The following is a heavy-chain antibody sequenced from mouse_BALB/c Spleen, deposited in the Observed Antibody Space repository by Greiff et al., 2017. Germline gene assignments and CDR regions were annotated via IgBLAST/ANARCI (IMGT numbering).Heavy chain of an antibody. CDR1: GYTFTSYW. CDR2: IYPGDGDT. J-gene: IGHJ4*01. Sequence: QVQLQQSGAELARPGASVKLSCKASGYTFTSYWMQWVKQRPGQGLEWIGAIYPGDGDTRYTQKFKGKATLTADKSSSTAYMQLSSLASEDSAVYYCAREDGYAMDYWGQGTSVTVSS. V-gene: IGHV1-87*01. CDR3: AREDGYAMDY.